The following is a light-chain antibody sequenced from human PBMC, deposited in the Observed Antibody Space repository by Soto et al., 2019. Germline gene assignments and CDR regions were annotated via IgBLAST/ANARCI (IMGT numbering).Light chain of an antibody. Sequence: DIQMTQSPSTLSASVGDRVTIPCLTRQSMRSDLDWHQHNPGKAPKRRICAASILQRWFPSRFSGSRSETDFTLTISSLQPEDFATYYCQQSYSIPRKFGQGTKVDNK. CDR2: AAS. CDR3: QQSYSIPRK. V-gene: IGKV1-39*01. CDR1: QSMRSD. J-gene: IGKJ1*01.